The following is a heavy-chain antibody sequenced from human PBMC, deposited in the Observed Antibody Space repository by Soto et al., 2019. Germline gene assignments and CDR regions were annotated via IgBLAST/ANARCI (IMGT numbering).Heavy chain of an antibody. D-gene: IGHD1-26*01. J-gene: IGHJ4*02. Sequence: PGGSLRLSCADSGFTFSSYWMSWVRQAPGKGLEWVANIRQDGNEKYYVDSVKGRSTISRDNAKNSRYLQMNSLRAEDTAVYYCVKAQFSGTSKTLDYWGQGTLVTVSS. CDR2: IRQDGNEK. CDR3: VKAQFSGTSKTLDY. CDR1: GFTFSSYW. V-gene: IGHV3-7*03.